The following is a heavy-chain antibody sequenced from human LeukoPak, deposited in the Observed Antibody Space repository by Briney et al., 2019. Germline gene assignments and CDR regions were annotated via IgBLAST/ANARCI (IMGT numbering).Heavy chain of an antibody. CDR3: ARGRYSGTTYYFDY. CDR2: ISSSSTI. Sequence: GSLRLSCAASGFTFSSYSMNWVRQAPGKGLEWVSYISSSSTIYYADSVKGRFTISRDNAKNSLYLQMNSLRAEDTAMYYCARGRYSGTTYYFDYWGQGTLVTVSS. D-gene: IGHD5-12*01. V-gene: IGHV3-48*01. J-gene: IGHJ4*02. CDR1: GFTFSSYS.